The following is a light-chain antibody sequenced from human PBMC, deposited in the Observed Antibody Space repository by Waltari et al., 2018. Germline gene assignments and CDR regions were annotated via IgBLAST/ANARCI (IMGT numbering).Light chain of an antibody. J-gene: IGKJ1*01. CDR3: QHYYSYPRT. CDR2: AAS. Sequence: SLSASTGDRVTITCRASQGISSYLAWYQQKPGKAPKLLIYAASTLQSGVPSRFSGSGSGTDFSLTISCLQSEDFATYYCQHYYSYPRTFGQGTKVEIK. CDR1: QGISSY. V-gene: IGKV1-8*01.